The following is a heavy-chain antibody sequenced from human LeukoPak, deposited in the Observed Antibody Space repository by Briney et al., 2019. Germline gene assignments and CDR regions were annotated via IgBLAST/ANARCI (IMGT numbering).Heavy chain of an antibody. D-gene: IGHD6-25*01. J-gene: IGHJ4*02. CDR2: IKQDGSEK. CDR1: GFTFSSYW. CDR3: ATSAARAIES. V-gene: IGHV3-7*01. Sequence: GGSLRLSSAASGFTFSSYWMSWVRQAPGKGPECVANIKQDGSEKYYVDSVRGRFTLSRDNAKNSLYLQMNSLRVEDTAVYYCATSAARAIESWGQGTLVTVSS.